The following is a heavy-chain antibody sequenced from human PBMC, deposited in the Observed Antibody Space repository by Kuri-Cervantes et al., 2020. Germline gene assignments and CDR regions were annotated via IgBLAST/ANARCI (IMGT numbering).Heavy chain of an antibody. CDR1: GFTFDDYA. J-gene: IGHJ4*02. CDR3: AKDYSVENKMFDY. CDR2: ISGGST. V-gene: IGHV3-38-3*01. D-gene: IGHD2/OR15-2a*01. Sequence: GESLRLSCAASGFTFDDYAMHWVRQAPGKGLEWVSSISGGSTYYADSRKGRFTISRDNSKNTLHLQMNSLRAEDTALYYCAKDYSVENKMFDYWDQGTLVTVSS.